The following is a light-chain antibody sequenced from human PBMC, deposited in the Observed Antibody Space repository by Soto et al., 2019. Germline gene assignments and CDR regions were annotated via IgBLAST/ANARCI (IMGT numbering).Light chain of an antibody. CDR1: QSVGSS. Sequence: EIVLTQSPGTLSLSPGERATLSCRASQSVGSSLAWYQQKTGQAPRLLMFGASNRATGIPDRFSGSGSGTEFTLTISSLQPDDFATYYCQHYNSYSEAFGQGTKVDIK. J-gene: IGKJ1*01. CDR2: GAS. CDR3: QHYNSYSEA. V-gene: IGKV3D-15*01.